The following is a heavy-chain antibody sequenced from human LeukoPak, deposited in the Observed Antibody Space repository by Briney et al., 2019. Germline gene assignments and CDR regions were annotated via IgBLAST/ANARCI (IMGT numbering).Heavy chain of an antibody. J-gene: IGHJ4*02. D-gene: IGHD4-17*01. Sequence: SETLSPTCTVSGASVSTGSHYWTRLRQPPGKGLEWIGYVYYSGSTNYNPSLKSRVTISVDPSKHQFSLKLSSVTAADTAVYYCADENGDRVFDYWGQGTLVTVSS. CDR3: ADENGDRVFDY. V-gene: IGHV4-61*01. CDR2: VYYSGST. CDR1: GASVSTGSHY.